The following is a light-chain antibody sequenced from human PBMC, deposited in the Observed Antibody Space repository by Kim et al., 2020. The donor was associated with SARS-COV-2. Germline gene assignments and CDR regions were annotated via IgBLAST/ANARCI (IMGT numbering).Light chain of an antibody. CDR2: DAS. J-gene: IGKJ1*01. Sequence: SASVGDRVTSTCRASQSVDNWVAWYQQKSGKAPKLLNFDASTLESGVPSRFSGSGSGTEFTLTISRLDPDDFATYYCQQYDTKRTFGQGTKVDIK. CDR3: QQYDTKRT. CDR1: QSVDNW. V-gene: IGKV1-5*01.